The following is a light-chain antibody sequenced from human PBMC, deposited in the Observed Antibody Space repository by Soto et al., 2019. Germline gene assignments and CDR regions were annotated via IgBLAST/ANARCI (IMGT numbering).Light chain of an antibody. CDR3: NSYTTLSNRV. Sequence: QSALTQPASVSASPGQSITISCTGTHSDVGGYDRVSWSQQHPGKPPKLIIFEVSYRPSGVSNRFSGSKSGNTASLTISGLQPEDEANYYCNSYTTLSNRVFGTGTKVTVL. V-gene: IGLV2-14*01. CDR2: EVS. J-gene: IGLJ1*01. CDR1: HSDVGGYDR.